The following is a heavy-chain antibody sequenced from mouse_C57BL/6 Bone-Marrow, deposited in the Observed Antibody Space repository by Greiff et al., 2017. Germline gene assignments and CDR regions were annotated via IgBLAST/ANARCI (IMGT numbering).Heavy chain of an antibody. CDR3: ARDITTVVERTWFAY. CDR1: GYTFTSYW. V-gene: IGHV1-69*01. CDR2: IDPSDSYT. Sequence: QVQLQQPGAELVMPGASVKLSCKASGYTFTSYWMHWVKQRPGQGLEWIGEIDPSDSYTNYNQKFKGKSTLTVDKSSSTAYMQLSSLTSEDSAVYGCARDITTVVERTWFAYWGQGTLVTVSA. D-gene: IGHD1-1*01. J-gene: IGHJ3*01.